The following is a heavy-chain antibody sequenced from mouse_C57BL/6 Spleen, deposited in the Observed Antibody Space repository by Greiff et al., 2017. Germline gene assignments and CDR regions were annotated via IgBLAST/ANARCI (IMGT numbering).Heavy chain of an antibody. CDR1: GFTFSDYG. V-gene: IGHV5-17*01. D-gene: IGHD2-3*01. J-gene: IGHJ1*03. CDR2: ISSGSSTI. CDR3: ARPSWLLRDGYFDV. Sequence: EVQLVESGGGLVKPGGSLKLSCAASGFTFSDYGMHWVRQAPEKGLEWVAYISSGSSTIYYADTVKGRFTISRDNAKNTLFLQMTSLRSEDTAMYYCARPSWLLRDGYFDVWGTGTTVTVSS.